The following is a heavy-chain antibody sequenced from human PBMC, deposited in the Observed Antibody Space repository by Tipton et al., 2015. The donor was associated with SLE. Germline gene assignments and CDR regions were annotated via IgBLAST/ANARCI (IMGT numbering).Heavy chain of an antibody. Sequence: TLSLTCSVSGDSISTGHWWSWVRQSPDKRLEWIGEIYHSGSTHYNPSLKRRVAMSIDKSKNLFSLSLSSVTAAETGAYYCARFEICGVSKWLLPCVQLPLVPVSS. CDR1: GDSISTGHW. J-gene: IGHJ5*02. CDR2: IYHSGST. D-gene: IGHD3-3*01. CDR3: ARFEICGVSKWLLP. V-gene: IGHV4-4*02.